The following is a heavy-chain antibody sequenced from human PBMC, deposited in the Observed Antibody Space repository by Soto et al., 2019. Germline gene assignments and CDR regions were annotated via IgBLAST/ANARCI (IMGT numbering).Heavy chain of an antibody. CDR1: GGSISSYY. CDR2: IYYSGST. V-gene: IGHV4-59*12. CDR3: ARDGSTSLNRENWFDP. J-gene: IGHJ5*02. Sequence: PSETLSLTCTVSGGSISSYYWSWIRQPPGKGLEWIGYIYYSGSTNYNPSLKSRVTISVDTSKNQFSLKLSSVTAADTAVYYCARDGSTSLNRENWFDPWGQGTLVTVSS. D-gene: IGHD2-2*01.